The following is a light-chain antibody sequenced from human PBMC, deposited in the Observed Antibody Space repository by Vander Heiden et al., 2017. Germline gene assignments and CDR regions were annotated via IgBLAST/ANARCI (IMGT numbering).Light chain of an antibody. CDR2: AAS. CDR1: HSISSY. CDR3: QQSYTTPRA. J-gene: IGKJ1*01. V-gene: IGKV1-39*01. Sequence: DIQMNQSPSSLSASVGDRVTITCRARHSISSYLNWYQQKPGKAPELLVYAASSLQSGVASRFSGSGSGIDFTLIISSLQPEDFPTYYCQQSYTTPRALGQGIKVEIK.